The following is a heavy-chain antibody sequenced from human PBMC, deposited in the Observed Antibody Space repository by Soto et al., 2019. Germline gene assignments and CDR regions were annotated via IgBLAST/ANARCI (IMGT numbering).Heavy chain of an antibody. J-gene: IGHJ4*02. CDR1: GFTFSSYA. D-gene: IGHD2-15*01. V-gene: IGHV3-23*01. Sequence: EVQLLESGGGLEQPGGSLRLSCAASGFTFSSYAFTWVRQAPGKGLEWISHISGGGSGKDYADSVKGRFTVSRDDSKNTVDLQMSSLRDDDAAVYYCARLGYCSVFTCPNFDYWGQGTLVSVSS. CDR2: ISGGGSGK. CDR3: ARLGYCSVFTCPNFDY.